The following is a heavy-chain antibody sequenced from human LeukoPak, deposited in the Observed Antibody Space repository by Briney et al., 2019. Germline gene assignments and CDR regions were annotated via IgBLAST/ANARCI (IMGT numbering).Heavy chain of an antibody. V-gene: IGHV4-30-4*01. CDR1: GGSISSGDYY. Sequence: PSETLSLTCTVSGGSISSGDYYWSWIRQPPGKGLEWIGYIYYSGSTYYNPSLKSRVTISVDTSKNQFSLKLSSVTAADTAVYYCARAASAYCGGDCHKLLDYWGQGTLVTVSS. J-gene: IGHJ4*02. CDR2: IYYSGST. CDR3: ARAASAYCGGDCHKLLDY. D-gene: IGHD2-21*02.